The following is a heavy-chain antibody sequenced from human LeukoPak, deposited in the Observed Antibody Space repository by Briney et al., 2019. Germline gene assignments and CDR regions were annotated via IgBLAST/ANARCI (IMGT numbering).Heavy chain of an antibody. D-gene: IGHD6-19*01. CDR1: GGSISSYY. CDR3: ARNTGYSSGWYLGVRGDYYYGMDV. Sequence: SETLSLTCTVSGGSISSYYWSWIRQPPGKGLEWIGYIYYSGSTNYNPSLKSRVTISVDTSKNQFSLKLSSVTAADTAVYYCARNTGYSSGWYLGVRGDYYYGMDVWGQGTTVTVSS. V-gene: IGHV4-59*01. J-gene: IGHJ6*02. CDR2: IYYSGST.